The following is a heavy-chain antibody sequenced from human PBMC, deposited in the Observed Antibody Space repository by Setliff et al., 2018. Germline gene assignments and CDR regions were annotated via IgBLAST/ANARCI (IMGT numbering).Heavy chain of an antibody. CDR1: GSTVTESS. D-gene: IGHD3-9*01. J-gene: IGHJ4*02. CDR2: FDPEDGER. Sequence: ASVKVSCKVSGSTVTESSMHWVRQAPGKGLEWMGGFDPEDGERIYAQHFQGRLTMSEDTSTDTAYMELSSLRSEDTAVYYCATGFLRYDILTGYYQRPHYFEYWGQGTLVTVSS. CDR3: ATGFLRYDILTGYYQRPHYFEY. V-gene: IGHV1-24*01.